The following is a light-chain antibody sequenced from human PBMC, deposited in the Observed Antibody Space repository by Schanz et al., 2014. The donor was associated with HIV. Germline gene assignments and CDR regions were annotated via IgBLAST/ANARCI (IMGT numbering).Light chain of an antibody. Sequence: IQLTQSPSSLSAFVGDRVTITCRASQGISSYLAWYQQKPGKAPKVLIYAASTLQSGVPSRFSGSGSGTDFTFTISSLQPEDIATYYCQQYDNLTPISFGGGTKVEIK. CDR3: QQYDNLTPIS. CDR2: AAS. CDR1: QGISSY. J-gene: IGKJ4*01. V-gene: IGKV1-9*01.